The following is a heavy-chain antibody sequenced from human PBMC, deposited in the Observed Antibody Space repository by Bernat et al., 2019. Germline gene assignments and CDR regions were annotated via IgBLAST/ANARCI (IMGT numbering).Heavy chain of an antibody. Sequence: EVQLVESGGGLVKPGRSLRLSCAASGFTFDDYAMHWVRQAPGKGLEWVSGISWNSGSIGYADSVKVRFTISRDNAKNSLHLQMNSLRAEDTALYYCVKDVNDFWSGYSRFDPWGQGTLVSVSS. CDR1: GFTFDDYA. V-gene: IGHV3-9*01. CDR3: VKDVNDFWSGYSRFDP. D-gene: IGHD3-3*01. CDR2: ISWNSGSI. J-gene: IGHJ5*02.